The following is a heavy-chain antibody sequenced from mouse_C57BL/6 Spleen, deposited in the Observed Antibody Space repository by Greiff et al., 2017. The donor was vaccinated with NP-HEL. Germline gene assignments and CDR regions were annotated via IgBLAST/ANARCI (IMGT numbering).Heavy chain of an antibody. CDR3: TIYYGNYGAMDY. V-gene: IGHV5-9-1*02. J-gene: IGHJ4*01. CDR1: GFTFSSYA. CDR2: ISSGGDYI. D-gene: IGHD2-1*01. Sequence: EVMLVESGEGLVKPGGSLKLSCAASGFTFSSYAMSWVRQTPEKRLEWVAYISSGGDYIYYVDTVKGRFTISRDNARNTLYLQMSSLKSEDTAMYYCTIYYGNYGAMDYWGQGTSVTVSS.